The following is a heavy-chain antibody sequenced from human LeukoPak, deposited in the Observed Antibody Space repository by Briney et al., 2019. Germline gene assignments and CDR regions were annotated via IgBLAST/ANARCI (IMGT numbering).Heavy chain of an antibody. CDR2: IKEDGSAK. J-gene: IGHJ4*02. D-gene: IGHD3-16*01. CDR1: GFTFRTSW. CDR3: ARDRAYSTFDY. V-gene: IGHV3-7*01. Sequence: GGSLRLSCATSGFTFRTSWMSSVRQAPGRGLEWVANIKEDGSAKNYVDSVKGHFTISRDNAENPLYLQMNSLRAEDRAVYYCARDRAYSTFDYWGQGTLVTVSS.